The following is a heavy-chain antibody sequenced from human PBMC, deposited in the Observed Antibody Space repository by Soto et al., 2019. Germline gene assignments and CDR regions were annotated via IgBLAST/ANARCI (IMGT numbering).Heavy chain of an antibody. CDR2: IYYSGST. V-gene: IGHV4-30-4*01. CDR3: ARAGPEMAFDH. J-gene: IGHJ4*02. Sequence: QVPLQESGPGLVKPSQTLSLTCTVSGGSISSGDYYWSWIRQPPGKALEWIGYIYYSGSTYYNPSLKSRITISVDTSKTQFFLKLSSVTAADTAVYYCARAGPEMAFDHWGQGTLVTVSS. CDR1: GGSISSGDYY.